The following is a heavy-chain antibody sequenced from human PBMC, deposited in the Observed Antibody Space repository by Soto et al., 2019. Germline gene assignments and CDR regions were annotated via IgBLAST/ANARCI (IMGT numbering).Heavy chain of an antibody. Sequence: GGSLRLSCAASGFTFNDYDMHWVRQAPGKGLEWVSGISWNSANTAYADSVKGRFTISRDNGKNSLFLQMSSLRTEDSALYYCAKMSAAEPSDYWGLGTLVTVSS. D-gene: IGHD6-13*01. CDR3: AKMSAAEPSDY. J-gene: IGHJ4*02. CDR2: ISWNSANT. V-gene: IGHV3-9*01. CDR1: GFTFNDYD.